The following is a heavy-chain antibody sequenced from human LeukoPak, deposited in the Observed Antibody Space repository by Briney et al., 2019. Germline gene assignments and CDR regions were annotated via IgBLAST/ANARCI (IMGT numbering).Heavy chain of an antibody. Sequence: ASVKVSCKASGYTFTNYYMHWVRQDPGQGLQWMGIINPSGGRTSYAQKFQDRVTMTRDMSTSTAYMELSSLRSDDTAAYYCARGGGMPENAVLPATILYYFYYMDVWGEGTTVTVSS. CDR3: ARGGGMPENAVLPATILYYFYYMDV. CDR1: GYTFTNYY. CDR2: INPSGGRT. D-gene: IGHD2-2*02. J-gene: IGHJ6*03. V-gene: IGHV1-46*01.